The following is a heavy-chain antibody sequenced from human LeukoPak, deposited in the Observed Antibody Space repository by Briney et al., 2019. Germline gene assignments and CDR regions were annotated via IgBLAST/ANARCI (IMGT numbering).Heavy chain of an antibody. CDR1: GGSISSYY. CDR3: ASTDTVVTPSAFDI. Sequence: PSETLSLTCTVSGGSISSYYWSWIRQPPGKGLEWIGYIYYSGSTNYNPSLKSRVTVSVDTSKNQFSLKLSSVTAADTAVYYCASTDTVVTPSAFDIWGQGTMVTVSS. V-gene: IGHV4-59*08. CDR2: IYYSGST. D-gene: IGHD4-23*01. J-gene: IGHJ3*02.